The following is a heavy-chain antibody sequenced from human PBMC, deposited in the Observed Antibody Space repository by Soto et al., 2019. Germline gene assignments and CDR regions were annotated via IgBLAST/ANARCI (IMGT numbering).Heavy chain of an antibody. J-gene: IGHJ3*02. D-gene: IGHD3-22*01. V-gene: IGHV1-2*02. CDR2: ISPKSGGT. Sequence: ASVKVSCKASGYTFSDYYVHWVRQAPGQGLEWMGWISPKSGGTNYAQKFQGRVTMTRDTSIFTAYMELSRLRSDDTAVYYCTRNAFYYNSSGYHDGFDIWGQGTLV. CDR1: GYTFSDYY. CDR3: TRNAFYYNSSGYHDGFDI.